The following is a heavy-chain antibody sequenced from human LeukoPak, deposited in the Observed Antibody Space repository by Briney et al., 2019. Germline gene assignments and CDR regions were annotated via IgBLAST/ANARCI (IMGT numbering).Heavy chain of an antibody. D-gene: IGHD3-22*01. V-gene: IGHV3-53*01. J-gene: IGHJ4*02. CDR2: IYSGGST. CDR3: ARDRDSSGYYYV. Sequence: GGSLRLSCAASGFTFSNAWMSWVRQAPGKGLEWVSVIYSGGSTYYADSVKGRFTISRDNSKNTLYLQMNSLRAEDTAVYYCARDRDSSGYYYVWGQGTLVTVSS. CDR1: GFTFSNAW.